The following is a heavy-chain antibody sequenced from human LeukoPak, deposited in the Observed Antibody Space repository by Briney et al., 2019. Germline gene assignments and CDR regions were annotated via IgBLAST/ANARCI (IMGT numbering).Heavy chain of an antibody. Sequence: GRSLRLSCAASGFTFSSYGITWVRQAPGRGLKGVALISYDGSNKYYADSVKGRFTISRDNSKNTLYLQMNSLRAEDTAVYYCAKSHYDFWSGYSYYYYGMDVWGQGTTVTVSS. CDR2: ISYDGSNK. J-gene: IGHJ6*02. CDR1: GFTFSSYG. CDR3: AKSHYDFWSGYSYYYYGMDV. D-gene: IGHD3-3*01. V-gene: IGHV3-30*18.